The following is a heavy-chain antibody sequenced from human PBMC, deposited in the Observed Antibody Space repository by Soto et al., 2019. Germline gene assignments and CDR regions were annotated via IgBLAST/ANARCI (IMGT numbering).Heavy chain of an antibody. V-gene: IGHV5-51*01. Sequence: GESLKISCKGSGYIFSSSWSGWGRQMPGKGLEWMGVIYPDDSDTRYSPSFQGQVSISADKSISTAYLQWSSLKASDTAVYYCARHFTFGLYYLDYWGQGTQVTVSS. CDR2: IYPDDSDT. CDR3: ARHFTFGLYYLDY. CDR1: GYIFSSSW. D-gene: IGHD3-10*01. J-gene: IGHJ4*02.